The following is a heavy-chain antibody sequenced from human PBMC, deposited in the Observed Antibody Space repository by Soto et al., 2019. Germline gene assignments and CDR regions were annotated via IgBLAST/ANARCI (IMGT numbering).Heavy chain of an antibody. V-gene: IGHV4-30-4*02. CDR3: ARDSSGYDLWGDGMDV. CDR2: IDYSRRS. D-gene: IGHD5-12*01. CDR1: GGSIRGANYL. Sequence: SDALFLSCTGPGGSIRGANYLWTWIRQSPGKGLEWIGHIDYSRRSYYSPSLKRRLSRSVDTSKNQFCLKLNSVTASDTAVYYCARDSSGYDLWGDGMDVWVHWTTVTVSS. J-gene: IGHJ6*02.